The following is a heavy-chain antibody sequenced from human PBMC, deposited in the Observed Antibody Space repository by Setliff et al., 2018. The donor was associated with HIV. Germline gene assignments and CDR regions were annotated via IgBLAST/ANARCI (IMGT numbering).Heavy chain of an antibody. V-gene: IGHV4-34*01. CDR1: GESLAGSRYS. J-gene: IGHJ2*01. D-gene: IGHD1-26*01. CDR3: ARAFANSGAYRGYWYFDL. Sequence: SETLSLTCTVSGESLAGSRYSWGWVRQPPGKGLEWIGEINHNENSNCSPSLKSRVTISVDTSKNQFSLKLSSVTAADTAVYYCARAFANSGAYRGYWYFDLWGRGTLVTVSS. CDR2: INHNENS.